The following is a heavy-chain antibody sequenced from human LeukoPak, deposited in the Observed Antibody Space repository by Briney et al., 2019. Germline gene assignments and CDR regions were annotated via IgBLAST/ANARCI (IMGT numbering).Heavy chain of an antibody. V-gene: IGHV4-31*03. J-gene: IGHJ4*02. CDR3: SRGLDSRKLGY. CDR2: IHPSWML. D-gene: IGHD3-22*01. Sequence: SQTLSLTCTVSGASFNSDDQYWNWVRQSPGKGLDWMWSIHPSWMLYNNPSLEPRVTMSRDTSKHQFSLNLNPVTAADTAVYFCSRGLDSRKLGYRGQGILGTVSS. CDR1: GASFNSDDQY.